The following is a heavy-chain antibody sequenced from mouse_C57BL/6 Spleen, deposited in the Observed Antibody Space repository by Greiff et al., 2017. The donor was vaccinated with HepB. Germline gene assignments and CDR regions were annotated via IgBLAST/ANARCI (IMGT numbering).Heavy chain of an antibody. Sequence: VQLQQSGAELVRPGTSVKVSCKASGYAFTNYLIEWVKQRPGQGLEWIGVINPGSGGTNYNEKFKGKATLTADKSSSTAYMQLSSLTSEDSAVYFCARSGDAVDLGAQGPSVTVSS. CDR1: GYAFTNYL. D-gene: IGHD1-1*02. V-gene: IGHV1-54*01. CDR3: ARSGDAVDL. J-gene: IGHJ4*01. CDR2: INPGSGGT.